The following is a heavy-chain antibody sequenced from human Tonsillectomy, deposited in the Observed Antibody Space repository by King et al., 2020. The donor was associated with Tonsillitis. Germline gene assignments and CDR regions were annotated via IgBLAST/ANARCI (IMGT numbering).Heavy chain of an antibody. CDR1: GFTFSSYE. CDR2: ISSSGSTI. Sequence: VQLVESGGGLVQPGGSLRLSCAASGFTFSSYEMNWVRQAPGKGLEWVSYISSSGSTIYYADSVKGRFTISRDNAKNSLYLQMNSLRAEDTAVYYCAGGGPDIVVVPAAPPGDFDYWGQGTLVTVSS. J-gene: IGHJ4*02. D-gene: IGHD2-2*01. V-gene: IGHV3-48*03. CDR3: AGGGPDIVVVPAAPPGDFDY.